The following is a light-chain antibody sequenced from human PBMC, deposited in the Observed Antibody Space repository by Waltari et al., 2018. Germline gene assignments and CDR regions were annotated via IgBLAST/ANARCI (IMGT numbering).Light chain of an antibody. CDR3: QQDYNFPWT. Sequence: EIVMTQSPATLSLSPGERATLSCRASQSVSRRYLSWYQQKPGQAPRLLIYGASTRAPGIPARFSGSGSGTDFTLTISSLQPEDFAVYYCQQDYNFPWTFGQGTKLEIK. CDR2: GAS. J-gene: IGKJ2*01. V-gene: IGKV3D-7*01. CDR1: QSVSRRY.